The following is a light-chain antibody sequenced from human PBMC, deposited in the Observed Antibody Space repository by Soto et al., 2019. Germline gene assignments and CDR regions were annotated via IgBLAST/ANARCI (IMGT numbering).Light chain of an antibody. V-gene: IGKV4-1*01. CDR1: QSVLYSSNNKNY. J-gene: IGKJ2*01. CDR3: QQYYSIPYT. CDR2: WAS. Sequence: DIVMTQSPDSLAGSLGERATINCKSSQSVLYSSNNKNYLAWYQQKPGQPPKLLIYWASTRESGVPDRFSGSGSGTDFTLTISSLQAADVAVYYCQQYYSIPYTFGRGTELEIK.